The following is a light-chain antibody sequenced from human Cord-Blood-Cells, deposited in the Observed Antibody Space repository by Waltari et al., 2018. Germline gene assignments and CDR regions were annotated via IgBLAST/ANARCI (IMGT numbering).Light chain of an antibody. CDR3: QQSYSTPRT. J-gene: IGKJ2*01. CDR2: AAS. V-gene: IGKV1-39*01. Sequence: DIQITQTPSSPTASVGGRVTITPRERQSISSYLNWYQQKPGYAPKLLIYAASRWQSGVPSRFSGSGSGTDFTLTISSLQPEDVATYYCQQSYSTPRTFGQGTKLEIK. CDR1: QSISSY.